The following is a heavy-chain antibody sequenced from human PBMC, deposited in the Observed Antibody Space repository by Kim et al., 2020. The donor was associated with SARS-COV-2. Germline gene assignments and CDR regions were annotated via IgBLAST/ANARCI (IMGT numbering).Heavy chain of an antibody. J-gene: IGHJ4*02. D-gene: IGHD1-26*01. CDR3: ARGEWELAMEFDY. Sequence: GGSLRLSCAASGFTFSSYAMHWVRQAPGKGLEWVAVISYDGSNKYYVDSVKGRFTISRDNSKNTLYLQMNSLRAEDTAVYYCARGEWELAMEFDYWGQGTLVTVSS. V-gene: IGHV3-30*04. CDR1: GFTFSSYA. CDR2: ISYDGSNK.